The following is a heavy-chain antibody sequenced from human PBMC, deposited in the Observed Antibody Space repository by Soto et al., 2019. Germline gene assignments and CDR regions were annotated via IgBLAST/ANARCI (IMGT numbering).Heavy chain of an antibody. CDR3: ARVGKIQLWFNTAYYYYYMDV. CDR1: GFTFSSYW. V-gene: IGHV3-7*01. D-gene: IGHD5-18*01. J-gene: IGHJ6*03. Sequence: GGSLRLSCAASGFTFSSYWMSWVRQAPGKGLEWVANIKQDGSEKYYVDSVKGRFTISRDNAKNSLYLQMNSLRAEDTAVYYCARVGKIQLWFNTAYYYYYMDVWGKGTTVTVSS. CDR2: IKQDGSEK.